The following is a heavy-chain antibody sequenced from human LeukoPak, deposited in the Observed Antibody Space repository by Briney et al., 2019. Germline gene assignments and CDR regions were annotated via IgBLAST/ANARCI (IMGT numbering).Heavy chain of an antibody. V-gene: IGHV3-9*01. CDR3: AKDIGCSSTSCRYYYYYYGMDV. D-gene: IGHD2-2*01. CDR1: GFTFDDYA. CDR2: ISWNSGSI. Sequence: GGSLRLSCAASGFTFDDYAMHWVRQAPGKGLEWVSGISWNSGSIGYADSVKGRFTISRDNAKNSLYLQMNSLRAEGTALYYCAKDIGCSSTSCRYYYYYYGMDVWGQGTTVTVSS. J-gene: IGHJ6*02.